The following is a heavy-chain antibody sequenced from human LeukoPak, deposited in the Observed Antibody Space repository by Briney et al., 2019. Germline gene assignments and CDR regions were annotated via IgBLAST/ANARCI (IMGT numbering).Heavy chain of an antibody. Sequence: PGGSLRLSCAASGFTFSTYAMSWVRQAPGKGLEWVAMIKQDGNEKYYVDSVKGRFTISRDNAKNSLYLQMNSLRAEDSAVYYCASGVYPWGGNYWGQGTLVTVSS. V-gene: IGHV3-7*01. CDR2: IKQDGNEK. CDR3: ASGVYPWGGNY. D-gene: IGHD5/OR15-5a*01. CDR1: GFTFSTYA. J-gene: IGHJ4*02.